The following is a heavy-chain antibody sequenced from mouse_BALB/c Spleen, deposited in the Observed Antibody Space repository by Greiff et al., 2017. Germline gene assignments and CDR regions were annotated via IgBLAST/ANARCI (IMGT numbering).Heavy chain of an antibody. J-gene: IGHJ3*01. CDR2: INPSTGYT. D-gene: IGHD1-1*01. CDR3: AIHYYGSSQFAY. Sequence: QVQLQQSGAELAKPGASVKMSCKASGYTFTSYWMHWVKQRPGQGLEWIGYINPSTGYTEYNQKFKDKATLNADKSSSTAYMQLSSLTSEDSAVYYCAIHYYGSSQFAYWGQGTLVTVSA. V-gene: IGHV1-7*01. CDR1: GYTFTSYW.